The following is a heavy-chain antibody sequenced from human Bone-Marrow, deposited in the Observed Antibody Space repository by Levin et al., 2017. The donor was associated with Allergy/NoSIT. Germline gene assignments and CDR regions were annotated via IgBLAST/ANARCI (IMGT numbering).Heavy chain of an antibody. V-gene: IGHV3-23*01. CDR2: ISDNAAST. D-gene: IGHD2-15*01. CDR1: GFSSTTYA. Sequence: GGSLRLSCVVSGFSSTTYAMAWVRQAPGKGLEWVSGISDNAASTYYADSVKGRFTISRDHSKNTVFLQMNSLRAEDTAVYYCVKVLGYCRGGSCNTFFDYWGQGTLVTVSS. CDR3: VKVLGYCRGGSCNTFFDY. J-gene: IGHJ4*02.